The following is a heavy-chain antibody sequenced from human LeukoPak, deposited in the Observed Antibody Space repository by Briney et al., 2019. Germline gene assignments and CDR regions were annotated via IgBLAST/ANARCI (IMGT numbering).Heavy chain of an antibody. CDR3: ARDGYNSWFDP. CDR1: GGSISSYY. CDR2: IYYSRST. Sequence: SETLSLTCTVSGGSISSYYWSWIRQPPGRGLEWIGYIYYSRSTNYNPSLKSRVTISVDTSKNQFSLKLSSVTAADTAVYYCARDGYNSWFDPWGQGTLVTVSS. J-gene: IGHJ5*02. V-gene: IGHV4-59*01. D-gene: IGHD5-24*01.